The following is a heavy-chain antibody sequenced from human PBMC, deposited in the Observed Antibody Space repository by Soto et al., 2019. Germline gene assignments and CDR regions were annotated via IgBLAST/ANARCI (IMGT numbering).Heavy chain of an antibody. CDR2: ISGSGGST. J-gene: IGHJ1*01. Sequence: GGFLRLSCAASGFTFSSYAMSWVRQAPGKGLEWVSAISGSGGSTYYADSVKGRFTISRDNSKNTLYLQMNSLRAEDTAVYYCANLTPYCSGGSCYSNWGQGTLVTVSS. V-gene: IGHV3-23*01. CDR3: ANLTPYCSGGSCYSN. D-gene: IGHD2-15*01. CDR1: GFTFSSYA.